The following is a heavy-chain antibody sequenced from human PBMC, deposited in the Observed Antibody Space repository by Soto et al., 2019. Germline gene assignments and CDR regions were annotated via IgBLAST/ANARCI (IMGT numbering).Heavy chain of an antibody. CDR3: ARTIAVAGTYAFDI. V-gene: IGHV3-11*01. Sequence: GGSLRLSCAASGFTFSDYYMSWIRQAPGKGLEWVSYISSSGSTIYYADSVKGRFTISRDNAKNSLYLQMNSLRAEDTAVYYCARTIAVAGTYAFDIWGQGTMVTVSS. CDR1: GFTFSDYY. D-gene: IGHD6-19*01. CDR2: ISSSGSTI. J-gene: IGHJ3*02.